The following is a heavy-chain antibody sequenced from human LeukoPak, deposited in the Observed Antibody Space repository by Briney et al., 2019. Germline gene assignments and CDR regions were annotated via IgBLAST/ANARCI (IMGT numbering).Heavy chain of an antibody. J-gene: IGHJ4*02. CDR1: TTFA. V-gene: IGHV3-23*01. D-gene: IGHD2/OR15-2a*01. Sequence: GGSLRLSCAAFTTFAMSLVRQAPGRGLEWVPVISDRGVKTHYADSVRGRFSISRNNSKKTVSLQMNGLRVDDTAVYFCAKVFYTSSFDFSGQGILVTASP. CDR3: AKVFYTSSFDF. CDR2: ISDRGVKT.